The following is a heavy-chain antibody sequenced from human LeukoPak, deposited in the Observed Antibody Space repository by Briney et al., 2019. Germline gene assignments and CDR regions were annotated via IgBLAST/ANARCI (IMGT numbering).Heavy chain of an antibody. CDR1: GYTFSGYY. CDR3: ARDCIGCHGFDY. CDR2: VSAYADNT. D-gene: IGHD2-15*01. Sequence: ASVKVSCKASGYTFSGYYLFWVRQAPGQGLEWMGWVSAYADNTNYVQKIQGRVTMTTDTSTSTAYMELRSLRSDDTAVYYCARDCIGCHGFDYWGQGTLVTVSS. V-gene: IGHV1-18*04. J-gene: IGHJ4*02.